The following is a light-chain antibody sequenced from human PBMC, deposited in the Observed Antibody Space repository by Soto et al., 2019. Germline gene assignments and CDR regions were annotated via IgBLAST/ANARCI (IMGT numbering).Light chain of an antibody. CDR2: AAS. Sequence: DIQMTQSPSSLSASVGDRVTITCRASQDISNHLAWYQQKPGKVPKLLIYAASTLQSGVPSRFSGRGSGTDFTLTISGLQPEDVATYYCQMYRSAPFTFGPGTKVHIE. V-gene: IGKV1-27*01. CDR1: QDISNH. CDR3: QMYRSAPFT. J-gene: IGKJ3*01.